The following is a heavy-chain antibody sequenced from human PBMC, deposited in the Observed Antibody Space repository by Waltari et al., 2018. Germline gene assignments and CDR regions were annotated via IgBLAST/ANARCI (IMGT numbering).Heavy chain of an antibody. CDR1: GGTFSSSA. CDR3: ARASGDYDFDY. D-gene: IGHD4-17*01. J-gene: IGHJ4*02. V-gene: IGHV1-69*04. Sequence: HVQRVQSGAEVKKPGSSVRVSCKASGGTFSSSAISWVRKVPGQGCEWIGGINPIHGIANYAQMFKGRVTINADESTSTAYMELSSLRSEDTAVYYCARASGDYDFDYWGQGTLVTVSS. CDR2: INPIHGIA.